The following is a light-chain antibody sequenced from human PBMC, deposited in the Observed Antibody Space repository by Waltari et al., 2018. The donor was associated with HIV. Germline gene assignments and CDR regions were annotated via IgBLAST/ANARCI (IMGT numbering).Light chain of an antibody. J-gene: IGKJ4*01. CDR3: QQRSDSPPST. V-gene: IGKV3-11*01. CDR1: QSVGSY. CDR2: DAI. Sequence: EIVLTQSPATLSLSPGETATLSCRASQSVGSYLAWYQQTPGRAPRLLIYDAINRATGIPARFSGSGSGTDFTLTISSLEPEDFAVYYCQQRSDSPPSTFGGGTKVEI.